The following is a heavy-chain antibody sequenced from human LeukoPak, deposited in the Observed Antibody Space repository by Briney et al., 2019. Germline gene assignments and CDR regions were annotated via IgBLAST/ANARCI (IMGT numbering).Heavy chain of an antibody. J-gene: IGHJ4*02. CDR1: GGSISSSSYY. V-gene: IGHV4-39*07. CDR2: IYYSGST. D-gene: IGHD6-19*01. CDR3: ARVMGGGGIAVASFDY. Sequence: SETLSLTCTVSGGSISSSSYYWGWIRQPPGKGLEWIGSIYYSGSTYYNPSLKSRVTISVDTSKNQFSLKLSSVTAADTAVYYCARVMGGGGIAVASFDYWGQGTLVTVSS.